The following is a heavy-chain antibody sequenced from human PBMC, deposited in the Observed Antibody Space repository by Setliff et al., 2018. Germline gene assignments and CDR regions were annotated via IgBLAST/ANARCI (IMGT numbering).Heavy chain of an antibody. CDR1: GFTVSSKY. CDR3: ARVGSKPQLGWFDP. CDR2: IGGRGIST. J-gene: IGHJ5*02. V-gene: IGHV3-23*01. Sequence: GSLRLSCAASGFTVSSKYMSWVRQAPGKGLEWVSGIGGRGISTYYADSVKGRFTISRDNSKNTLYLQMNSLTAEDTAVYYCARVGSKPQLGWFDPWGQGTLVTVSS. D-gene: IGHD1-26*01.